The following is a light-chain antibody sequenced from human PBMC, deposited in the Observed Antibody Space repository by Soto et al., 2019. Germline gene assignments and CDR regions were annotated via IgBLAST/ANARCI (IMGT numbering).Light chain of an antibody. J-gene: IGLJ1*01. CDR3: AAWDDSLYRRV. V-gene: IGLV1-44*01. CDR1: RTNIGSNP. CDR2: SNN. Sequence: QSVLTQPPSASGTPGQRVTISCSGGRTNIGSNPVNWYQQFPGRAPKLLIDSNNQRPSGVPDRFSGSRSGSSASLAISGLQSEDEADYYCAAWDDSLYRRVFGTGTKLTVL.